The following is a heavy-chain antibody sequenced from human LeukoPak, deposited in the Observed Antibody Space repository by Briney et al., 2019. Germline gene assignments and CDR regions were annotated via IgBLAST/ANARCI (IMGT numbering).Heavy chain of an antibody. V-gene: IGHV4-59*01. CDR1: GGSISSYY. Sequence: SETLSLTSTVSGGSISSYYWSWIRQPPRKGLEWIGYIYYSGSTNYNPTLKSRVTISVDTSKNQFSLKLSSVTAADTAVYYCARGGLYNWNYSDYYYYYMDVWGKGPTVSVSS. D-gene: IGHD1-7*01. J-gene: IGHJ6*03. CDR3: ARGGLYNWNYSDYYYYYMDV. CDR2: IYYSGST.